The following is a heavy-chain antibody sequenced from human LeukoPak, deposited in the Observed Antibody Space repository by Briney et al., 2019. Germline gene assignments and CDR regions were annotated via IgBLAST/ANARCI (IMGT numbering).Heavy chain of an antibody. CDR2: IIPIFGTA. CDR3: ARAGYYYDSSGYPAANDAFDI. Sequence: SVKVSCKASGGTFSSYEISWVRQAPGQGLEWMGGIIPIFGTANYAQKFQGRVTITADESTSTAYMELSSLRSEDTAVYYCARAGYYYDSSGYPAANDAFDIWGQGTMVTVSS. CDR1: GGTFSSYE. J-gene: IGHJ3*02. V-gene: IGHV1-69*13. D-gene: IGHD3-22*01.